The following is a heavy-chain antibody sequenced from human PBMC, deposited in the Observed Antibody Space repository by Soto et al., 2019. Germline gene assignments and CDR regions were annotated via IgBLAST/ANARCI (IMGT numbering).Heavy chain of an antibody. J-gene: IGHJ6*02. D-gene: IGHD1-20*01. CDR3: TPYNYYGLDV. CDR1: GVSFSHAW. Sequence: EVQLVESGGGLVKPGESRRLTCTASGVSFSHAWMSWVRQAPGKGLEGVVRIKSYTEGGTADYAAAVEGRFSISRDDSKTVMYLEMKNLRTEASAVYYCTPYNYYGLDVWGQGTTVTVSS. CDR2: IKSYTEGGTA. V-gene: IGHV3-15*05.